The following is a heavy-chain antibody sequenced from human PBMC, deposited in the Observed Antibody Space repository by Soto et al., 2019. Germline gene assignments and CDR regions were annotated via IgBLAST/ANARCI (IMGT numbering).Heavy chain of an antibody. CDR1: GLTFNIYD. V-gene: IGHV3-30*03. D-gene: IGHD1-26*01. J-gene: IGHJ3*02. CDR2: ISYDGSNK. Sequence: QVQLVESGGGVVQPGRFLTLSCAASGLTFNIYDIHWVRQAPGKGLEWVAVISYDGSNKYYADSVKGRFTISRDNSKNTLYLQMNNLRAEDTAVYHCAIIHSGSFGFDIWGQGTVVTF. CDR3: AIIHSGSFGFDI.